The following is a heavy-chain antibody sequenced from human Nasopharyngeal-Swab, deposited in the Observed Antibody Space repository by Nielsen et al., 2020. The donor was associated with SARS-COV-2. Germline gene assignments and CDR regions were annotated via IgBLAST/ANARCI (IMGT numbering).Heavy chain of an antibody. V-gene: IGHV4-59*12. CDR2: LYYGGST. CDR1: GGSIRSYY. Sequence: SETLSLTCTVSGGSIRSYYWSWIRQTPGKGLAWIGYLYYGGSTDYNPSLTSRVTLSVYTSKNQFSLKLSSVTAADTAVYYCARDVGQTYYYGSGSYYTGYYYYYGMDVWGQGTTVTVSS. CDR3: ARDVGQTYYYGSGSYYTGYYYYYGMDV. J-gene: IGHJ6*02. D-gene: IGHD3-10*01.